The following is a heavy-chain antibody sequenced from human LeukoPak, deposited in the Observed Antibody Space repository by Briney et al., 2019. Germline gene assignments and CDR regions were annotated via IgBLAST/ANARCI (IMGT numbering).Heavy chain of an antibody. CDR2: ISGSGGST. Sequence: GGSLRLSCAASGFTFSSYAMSWVRQAPGKGLEWVSAISGSGGSTYYADSVKGRFTISRDNSKNTLYLQMNSLRAEDTAVYYCASPRYPVWWLGETLDYWGQGTLVTVSS. CDR3: ASPRYPVWWLGETLDY. J-gene: IGHJ4*02. D-gene: IGHD5-12*01. V-gene: IGHV3-23*01. CDR1: GFTFSSYA.